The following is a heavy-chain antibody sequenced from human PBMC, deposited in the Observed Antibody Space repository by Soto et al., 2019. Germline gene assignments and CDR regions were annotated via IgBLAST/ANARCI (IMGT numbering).Heavy chain of an antibody. Sequence: QVQLVESGGGVVQPGRSLRLSCAASGFTFSSYAMHWVRQAPGKGLEWVAVISYDGSNKYYADSVKGRFTISRDNSKNTLYLQMNSLRAEDTAVYYCARVDTAMVTYELDYWGQGTLVTVSS. CDR3: ARVDTAMVTYELDY. CDR1: GFTFSSYA. D-gene: IGHD5-18*01. V-gene: IGHV3-30-3*01. CDR2: ISYDGSNK. J-gene: IGHJ4*02.